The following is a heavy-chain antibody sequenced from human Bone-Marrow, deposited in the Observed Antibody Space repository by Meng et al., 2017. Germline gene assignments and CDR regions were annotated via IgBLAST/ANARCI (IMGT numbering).Heavy chain of an antibody. D-gene: IGHD4-17*01. CDR1: NDSIWSGDYY. CDR2: IYYSGTT. V-gene: IGHV4-30-4*01. J-gene: IGHJ4*02. Sequence: QVQLQESGPGLVKPSQTLSLTCTVSNDSIWSGDYYWSWIRQPPGKGLEWIGFIYYSGTTYYNPSLKSRVTISVDTSKNQFSLNLSSVTAADTAVYYCARDRGGYGDISYWGQGTLVTVSS. CDR3: ARDRGGYGDISY.